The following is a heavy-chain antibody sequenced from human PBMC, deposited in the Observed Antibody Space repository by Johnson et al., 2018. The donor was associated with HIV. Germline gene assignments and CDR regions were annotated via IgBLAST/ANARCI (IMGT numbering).Heavy chain of an antibody. V-gene: IGHV3-30-3*01. CDR1: GFTFSSYA. J-gene: IGHJ3*02. Sequence: QLLLVESGGGVVQPGRSLRLSCAASGFTFSSYAMHWVRQAPGKGLEWVAVISYDGINKYYADSVKVKFTISRDNSKNALYLQLNSLRPEATAVYYCARDRGYSGSYFGAFDIWGQGTMVTVSS. CDR3: ARDRGYSGSYFGAFDI. D-gene: IGHD1-26*01. CDR2: ISYDGINK.